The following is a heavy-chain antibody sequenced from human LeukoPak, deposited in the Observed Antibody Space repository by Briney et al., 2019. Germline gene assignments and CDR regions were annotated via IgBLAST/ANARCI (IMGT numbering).Heavy chain of an antibody. Sequence: PGGSLRLSCAASGFTFRTSGMSWVRQAPGKGLEWVSAISGSGVSTYYADSVKGRFTISRDNSKNTLYLQMNSPRAEDTAVYYCAKEYGYTYGEFDYWGQGTLVTVSS. CDR1: GFTFRTSG. J-gene: IGHJ4*02. V-gene: IGHV3-23*01. CDR3: AKEYGYTYGEFDY. CDR2: ISGSGVST. D-gene: IGHD5-18*01.